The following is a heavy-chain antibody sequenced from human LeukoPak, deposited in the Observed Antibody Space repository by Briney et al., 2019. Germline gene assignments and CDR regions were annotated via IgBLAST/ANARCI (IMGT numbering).Heavy chain of an antibody. V-gene: IGHV3-23*01. CDR1: GFTISSYA. D-gene: IGHD6-19*01. CDR2: ISGSGGIT. J-gene: IGHJ5*02. CDR3: ARTQYSSGWYNWFDP. Sequence: GGSLRPSCAASGFTISSYAMSWVRQAPGKGLGWVSAISGSGGITYYADSVKGRFTISRDNSKNTLYLQMNSLRAEDTAVYYCARTQYSSGWYNWFDPWGQGTLVTVSS.